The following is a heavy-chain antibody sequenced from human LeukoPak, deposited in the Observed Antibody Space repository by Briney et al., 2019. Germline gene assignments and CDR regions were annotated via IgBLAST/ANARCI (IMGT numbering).Heavy chain of an antibody. J-gene: IGHJ6*03. V-gene: IGHV4-34*01. D-gene: IGHD1-26*01. CDR3: ARRGIQVGGSLRNYYYYYYMDV. Sequence: PSETLSLTCAVYGGSFSGYYWSWIRQPPGKGLEWIGEINHSGSTNYNPSLKSRVTISVDTSKNQFSLKLSSVTAADTAVYYCARRGIQVGGSLRNYYYYYYMDVWGKGTTVTVSS. CDR1: GGSFSGYY. CDR2: INHSGST.